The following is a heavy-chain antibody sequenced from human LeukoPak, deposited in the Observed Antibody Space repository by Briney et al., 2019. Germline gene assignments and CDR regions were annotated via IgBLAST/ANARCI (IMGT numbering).Heavy chain of an antibody. D-gene: IGHD5-12*01. CDR3: ARSGYSGYDIVDY. CDR1: GYTFNNYA. CDR2: INAGNGNT. V-gene: IGHV1-3*01. J-gene: IGHJ4*02. Sequence: ASVKVSCKASGYTFNNYAIHWVRQAPGQRLEWMGWINAGNGNTKYSQKFQGRVTITRDTSASTAYMELSSLRSEDTAVYYCARSGYSGYDIVDYWGQGTLVTVSS.